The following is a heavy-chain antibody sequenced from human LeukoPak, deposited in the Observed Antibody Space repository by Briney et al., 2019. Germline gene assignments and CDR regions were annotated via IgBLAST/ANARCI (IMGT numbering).Heavy chain of an antibody. Sequence: SETLSLTCAVYGGSFSGYYWSWIRQPPGKGLEWIGSIYYSGSTYYNPSLKSRVTISVDTSKNQFSLKLSSVTAADTAVYYCARRSNTAMATDWFDPWGQGTLVTVSS. CDR3: ARRSNTAMATDWFDP. CDR2: IYYSGST. D-gene: IGHD5-18*01. V-gene: IGHV4-34*01. CDR1: GGSFSGYY. J-gene: IGHJ5*02.